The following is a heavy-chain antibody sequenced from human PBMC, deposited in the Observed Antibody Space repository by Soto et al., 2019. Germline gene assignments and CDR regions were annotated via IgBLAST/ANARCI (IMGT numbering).Heavy chain of an antibody. CDR3: AISQDRGGRTTFIY. CDR2: INWKSDI. J-gene: IGHJ4*02. CDR1: GFTFGGNA. V-gene: IGHV3-9*01. Sequence: GGSLRLSCAVSGFTFGGNAMHWVRQAPEKGLEWVSGINWKSDIDYADSVKGRFTISRDNAENSLYLQMNSLRAEDTALYYCAISQDRGGRTTFIYWGQGTQVTVSS. D-gene: IGHD3-16*01.